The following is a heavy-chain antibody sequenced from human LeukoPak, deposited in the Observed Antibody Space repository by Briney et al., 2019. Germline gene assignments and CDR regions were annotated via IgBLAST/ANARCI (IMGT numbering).Heavy chain of an antibody. J-gene: IGHJ4*02. Sequence: KSSETLSLTSTVSGGSISSSNYYWSWIRQPPGKGLEWIGYIYYSGSTNYNPSLKSRVTISVDTSKNQFSLKLRSVTAADTAVYYCARLYGDYLSPIHYWGQGTLVTVSS. V-gene: IGHV4-61*05. CDR1: GGSISSSNYY. CDR2: IYYSGST. D-gene: IGHD4-17*01. CDR3: ARLYGDYLSPIHY.